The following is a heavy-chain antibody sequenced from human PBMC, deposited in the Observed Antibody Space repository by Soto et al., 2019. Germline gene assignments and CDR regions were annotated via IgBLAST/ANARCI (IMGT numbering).Heavy chain of an antibody. CDR2: IYYSGST. Sequence: PSETLSLTCTVSGGSISSSSYYWGWIRQPPGKGLVWIGSIYYSGSTYYNPSLKSRVTISVDTSKNQFSLKLSSVTAADTAVYYCARELRFLEWLSGDYYYYGMDVWGQGTTVTVSS. J-gene: IGHJ6*02. V-gene: IGHV4-39*01. D-gene: IGHD3-3*01. CDR1: GGSISSSSYY. CDR3: ARELRFLEWLSGDYYYYGMDV.